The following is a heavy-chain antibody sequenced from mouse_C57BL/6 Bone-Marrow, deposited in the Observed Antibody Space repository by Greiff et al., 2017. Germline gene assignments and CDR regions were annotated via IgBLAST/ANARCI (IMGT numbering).Heavy chain of an antibody. CDR1: GFTFSDYY. CDR2: INYDGSST. D-gene: IGHD1-1*01. J-gene: IGHJ1*03. CDR3: ARDPPNYYGSSAWYFDV. V-gene: IGHV5-16*01. Sequence: EVHLVESEGGLVQPGSSMKLSCTASGFTFSDYYMAWVRQVPEKGLEWVANINYDGSSTYYLDSLKSRFIISRDNAKNILYLQMSSLKSEDTATYYCARDPPNYYGSSAWYFDVWGTGTTVTVSS.